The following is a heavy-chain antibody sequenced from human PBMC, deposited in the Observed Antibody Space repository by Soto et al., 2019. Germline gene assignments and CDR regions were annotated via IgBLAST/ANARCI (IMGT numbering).Heavy chain of an antibody. CDR2: INAGNGNT. CDR3: ARDLTYYYDSSGYNY. Sequence: ASVKVSCKASGYTFTSYDMHWVRQAPGQRLEWMGWINAGNGNTKYSQKFQGRVTITRDTSASTAYMELRSLRSDDTAVYYCARDLTYYYDSSGYNYWGQGTLVTVSS. J-gene: IGHJ4*02. CDR1: GYTFTSYD. D-gene: IGHD3-22*01. V-gene: IGHV1-3*01.